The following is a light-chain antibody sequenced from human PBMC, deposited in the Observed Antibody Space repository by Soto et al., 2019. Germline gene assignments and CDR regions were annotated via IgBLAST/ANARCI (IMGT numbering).Light chain of an antibody. CDR3: SSYTSSSTLHYV. CDR2: DVS. CDR1: SSDVGSYNH. J-gene: IGLJ1*01. Sequence: QSVLTQPASVSGSPGQSITISCTGTSSDVGSYNHVSWYQQHPGKAPKLMIYDVSNRPSGVSNRFSGSKSGNTASLTISGLQAEDEADYYCSSYTSSSTLHYVFGTGTKVTVL. V-gene: IGLV2-14*02.